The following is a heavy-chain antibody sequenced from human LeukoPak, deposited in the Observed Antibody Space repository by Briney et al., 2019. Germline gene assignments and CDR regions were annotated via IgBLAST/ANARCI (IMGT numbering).Heavy chain of an antibody. D-gene: IGHD2-2*01. Sequence: GGSLRLSCAASEFTFSNYGMHWVRQAPGKGLEWVAVISYDGRNKHYPDSVKGRFTISRDISTDTLWLQMDSLRTEDTAVYYCAKGPLRGTAAAIDYWGQGTLVTVSS. V-gene: IGHV3-30*18. J-gene: IGHJ4*02. CDR2: ISYDGRNK. CDR3: AKGPLRGTAAAIDY. CDR1: EFTFSNYG.